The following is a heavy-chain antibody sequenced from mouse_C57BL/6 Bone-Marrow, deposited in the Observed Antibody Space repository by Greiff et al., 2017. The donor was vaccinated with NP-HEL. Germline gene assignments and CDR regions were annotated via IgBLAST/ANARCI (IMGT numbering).Heavy chain of an antibody. CDR3: ARLYWNYFDY. V-gene: IGHV4-1*01. Sequence: AAGGVDFSRYWMSWVRRAPGKGLEWIGEINPDSSTINYAPSLKDKFIISRDNAKNTLYLQMSKVRSEDTALYYCARLYWNYFDYWGQGTTLTVSS. D-gene: IGHD1-3*01. CDR1: GVDFSRYW. J-gene: IGHJ2*01. CDR2: INPDSSTI.